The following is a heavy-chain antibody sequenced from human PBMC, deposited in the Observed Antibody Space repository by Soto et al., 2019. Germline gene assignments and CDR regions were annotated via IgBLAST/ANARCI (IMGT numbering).Heavy chain of an antibody. CDR2: IYYSGST. D-gene: IGHD2-2*01. CDR3: ARDSRYCSSTSCSRNWFDP. J-gene: IGHJ5*02. Sequence: SETLSLTCTVSGGSISSYYWSWIRQPPGKGLEWIGYIYYSGSTKYNPSLKSRVTISVDTSKNQFSLKLSSVTAADTAVYYCARDSRYCSSTSCSRNWFDPWGQGTLVTVS. CDR1: GGSISSYY. V-gene: IGHV4-59*01.